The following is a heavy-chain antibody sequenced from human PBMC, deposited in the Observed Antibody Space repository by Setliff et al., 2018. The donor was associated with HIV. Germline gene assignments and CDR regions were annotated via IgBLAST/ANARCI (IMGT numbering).Heavy chain of an antibody. Sequence: PGGSLRLSCAASGFTLSSYEMHWVRQAPGKGLEWVALSWFDGSKEYYADSVKGRFTISRDKNAVYLQMNNVRVDDTGVYYCARDLSHSSDWPGYWGQGTLVTVSS. CDR2: SWFDGSKE. J-gene: IGHJ4*02. CDR1: GFTLSSYE. CDR3: ARDLSHSSDWPGY. V-gene: IGHV3-33*01. D-gene: IGHD3-22*01.